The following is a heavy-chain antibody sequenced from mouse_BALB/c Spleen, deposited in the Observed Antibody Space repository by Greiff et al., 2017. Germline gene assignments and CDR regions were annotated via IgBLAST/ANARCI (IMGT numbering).Heavy chain of an antibody. V-gene: IGHV7-1*02. Sequence: DVMLVESGGGLVQPGGSLRLSCATSGFTFSDFYMEWVRQPPGKRLEWIAASRNKANDYTTEYSASVKGRFIVSRDTSQSILYLQMNALRAEDTAIYYCARDPGEYYFDYWGQGTTLTVSS. J-gene: IGHJ2*01. CDR3: ARDPGEYYFDY. CDR1: GFTFSDFY. D-gene: IGHD4-1*01. CDR2: SRNKANDYTT.